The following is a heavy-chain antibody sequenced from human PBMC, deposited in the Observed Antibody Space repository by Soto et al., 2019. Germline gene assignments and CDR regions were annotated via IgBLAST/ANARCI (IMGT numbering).Heavy chain of an antibody. CDR3: ASGRYQLHDPNYYYYYMDV. Sequence: ASVKVSCKASGGTFSSYTISWVRQAPGQGLEWMGRIIPILGIANYAQKFQGRVTITADKSTSTAYMELSSLRSEDTAVYYCASGRYQLHDPNYYYYYMDVWGKGTTVTVSS. J-gene: IGHJ6*03. CDR1: GGTFSSYT. D-gene: IGHD2-2*01. V-gene: IGHV1-69*02. CDR2: IIPILGIA.